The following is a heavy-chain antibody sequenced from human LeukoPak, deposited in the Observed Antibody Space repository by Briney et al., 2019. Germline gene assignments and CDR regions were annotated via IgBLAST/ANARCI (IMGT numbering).Heavy chain of an antibody. CDR1: GGSISSSSYY. J-gene: IGHJ4*02. CDR3: ARGLGVRGGENDY. D-gene: IGHD3-10*01. V-gene: IGHV4-39*07. CDR2: IYYSGST. Sequence: KSSETLSLTCTVSGGSISSSSYYWGWIRQPPGKGLEWIGSIYYSGSTYYNPSLKSRVTISVDTSKNQFSLKLSSVTAADTAVYYCARGLGVRGGENDYWGQGTLVTVSS.